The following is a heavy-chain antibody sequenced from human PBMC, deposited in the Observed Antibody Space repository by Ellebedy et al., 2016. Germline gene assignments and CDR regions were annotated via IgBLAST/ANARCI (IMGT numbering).Heavy chain of an antibody. V-gene: IGHV3-64D*06. CDR3: ARKWFGAKSYNGMDV. D-gene: IGHD3-10*01. CDR2: ISSNGGST. CDR1: GFTFSSYA. J-gene: IGHJ6*02. Sequence: GESLKISXSASGFTFSSYAMHWVRQAPGKGLEHVSAISSNGGSTSYADSVKGRFTVSRDNSKNTLYLQMSSLRAEDTAVYYCARKWFGAKSYNGMDVWGQGTTVTVSS.